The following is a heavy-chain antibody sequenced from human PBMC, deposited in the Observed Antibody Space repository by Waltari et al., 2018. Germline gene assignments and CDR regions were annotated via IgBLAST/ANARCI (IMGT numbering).Heavy chain of an antibody. CDR1: GFTFSSYA. CDR3: AIPFTFGGVIVAPFDY. D-gene: IGHD3-16*02. Sequence: EVQLVESGGGLVQPGGSLRLSCAASGFTFSSYAMSWVRQAPGKGLEWVSAISGSGGSTYYADSVKGRFTISRDNSKNTLYLQMNSLRAEDTAVYYCAIPFTFGGVIVAPFDYWGQGTLVTVSS. V-gene: IGHV3-23*04. J-gene: IGHJ4*02. CDR2: ISGSGGST.